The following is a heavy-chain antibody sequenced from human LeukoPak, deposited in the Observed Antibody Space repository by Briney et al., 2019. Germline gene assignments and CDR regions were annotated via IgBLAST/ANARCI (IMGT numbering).Heavy chain of an antibody. Sequence: PGGSLRLSCAASGFTFSSYAMHWVRQAPGKGLEWVAVISYDESNKYYADSVKGRFTISRDNSKNTLYLQMNSLRAEDTAVYYCASLRGTTAYYFDYWGQGTLVTVSS. J-gene: IGHJ4*02. CDR3: ASLRGTTAYYFDY. D-gene: IGHD4-11*01. CDR1: GFTFSSYA. V-gene: IGHV3-30-3*01. CDR2: ISYDESNK.